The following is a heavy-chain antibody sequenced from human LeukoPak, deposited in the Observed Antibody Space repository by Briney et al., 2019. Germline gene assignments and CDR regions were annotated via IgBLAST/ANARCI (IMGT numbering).Heavy chain of an antibody. V-gene: IGHV3-74*01. D-gene: IGHD7-27*01. CDR3: ARGTGWGLYYFGY. J-gene: IGHJ4*02. CDR2: INSDGSST. CDR1: GFTFSSYW. Sequence: GGSLRLSCAASGFTFSSYWMHWVRQAPGKGLVWVSHINSDGSSTSYADSVKGRFTISRDNARNTLYLQMNSLRAEDTAVYYCARGTGWGLYYFGYWGQGTLVTVSS.